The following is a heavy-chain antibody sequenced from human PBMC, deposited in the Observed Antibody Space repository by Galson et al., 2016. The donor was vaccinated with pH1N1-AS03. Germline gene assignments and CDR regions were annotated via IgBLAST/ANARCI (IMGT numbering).Heavy chain of an antibody. CDR3: ARTPAEMATISFDY. D-gene: IGHD5-24*01. J-gene: IGHJ4*02. V-gene: IGHV1-46*01. CDR2: INPSGGTT. CDR1: GYTFTNYF. Sequence: SCKASGYTFTNYFMHWVRQAPGQGLEWMGVINPSGGTTRYAQKFQGRVTMTRDTSTSTVYIELSRLRSADTAVYYCARTPAEMATISFDYWGQGTLVTVSS.